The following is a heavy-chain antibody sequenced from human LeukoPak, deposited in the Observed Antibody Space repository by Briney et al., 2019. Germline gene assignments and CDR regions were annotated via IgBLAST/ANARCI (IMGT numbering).Heavy chain of an antibody. D-gene: IGHD2-21*02. CDR1: GFSFRYDW. CDR3: ARDFGRHGDSLGLDA. Sequence: GGSLRLSCVPSGFSFRYDWLHWVRQAPGKGLEWVSYIHHDGTSISYADYVKGRFSISRDDARNIMYLQLNSLRVEDTAVYFCARDFGRHGDSLGLDAWGQGTTVTVSS. V-gene: IGHV3-74*01. CDR2: IHHDGTSI. J-gene: IGHJ6*02.